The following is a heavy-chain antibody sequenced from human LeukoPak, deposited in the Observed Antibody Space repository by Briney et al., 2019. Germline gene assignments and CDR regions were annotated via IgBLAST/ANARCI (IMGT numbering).Heavy chain of an antibody. V-gene: IGHV4-39*01. CDR1: GGSISSSSYY. CDR2: IYYSGST. J-gene: IGHJ3*02. D-gene: IGHD2-2*01. Sequence: SETLSLTCTVSGGSISSSSYYWGWIRQPPGKGLEWIGSIYYSGSTYYNPSLKSRVTISVDTSKNQFSLKLSSVTAADTAVYYCASRYCSSTSCYPDAFDIWGQGTMVTVSS. CDR3: ASRYCSSTSCYPDAFDI.